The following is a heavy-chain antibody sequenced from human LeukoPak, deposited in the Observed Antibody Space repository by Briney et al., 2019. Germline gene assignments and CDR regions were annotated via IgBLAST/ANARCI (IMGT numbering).Heavy chain of an antibody. CDR2: IYYSGST. CDR1: GGSINSYY. J-gene: IGHJ4*02. Sequence: PSETLSLTCTVSGGSINSYYWSWIRQPPGKGLEWIGYIYYSGSTNYSPSLKSRVTISVDTSKNQFSLKLSSVTAADTAVYYCARLPYYYDSSGYYYAGPFDYWGQGTLVTVSS. D-gene: IGHD3-22*01. CDR3: ARLPYYYDSSGYYYAGPFDY. V-gene: IGHV4-59*01.